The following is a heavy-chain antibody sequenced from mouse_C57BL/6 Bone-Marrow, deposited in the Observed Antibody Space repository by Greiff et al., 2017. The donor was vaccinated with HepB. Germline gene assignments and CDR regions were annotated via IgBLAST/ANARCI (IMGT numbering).Heavy chain of an antibody. CDR2: IYPRSGNT. J-gene: IGHJ2*01. D-gene: IGHD1-1*01. CDR1: GYTFTSYG. CDR3: ARGSNFDY. V-gene: IGHV1-81*01. Sequence: VQLQQSGAELARPGASVKLSCKASGYTFTSYGISWVKQRTGQGIEWIGEIYPRSGNTYYNEKFKGKATLTADKSSSTAYMELRSLTSEDSAVYFCARGSNFDYWGQGTTLTVSS.